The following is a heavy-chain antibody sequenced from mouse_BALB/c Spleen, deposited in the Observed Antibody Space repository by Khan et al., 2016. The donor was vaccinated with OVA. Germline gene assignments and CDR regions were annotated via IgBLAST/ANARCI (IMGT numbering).Heavy chain of an antibody. CDR3: ARGGYSAFAY. D-gene: IGHD2-14*01. V-gene: IGHV1-77*01. Sequence: QVQLKESGPELVKPGASLKVSCKASGYTFTDYIIGWVKQSTRQGLEWIGDIFPGSDTPYYNEKFKDKATLTVDKSANTAYMQRSSLTSEDSAVYFCARGGYSAFAYWGLGTLVTVSA. J-gene: IGHJ3*01. CDR2: IFPGSDTP. CDR1: GYTFTDYI.